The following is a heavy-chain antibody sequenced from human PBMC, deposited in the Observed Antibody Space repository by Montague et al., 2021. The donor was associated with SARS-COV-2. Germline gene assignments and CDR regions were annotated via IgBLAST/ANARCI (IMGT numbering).Heavy chain of an antibody. D-gene: IGHD3-10*01. Sequence: SETLSLTCNVSGVSICNYHWSWIRQPPGKGLEFIGYIHYNGHKNXKPSLQSRVTMSVDTSKNQVSLKLTSVTAADTAVYYCARHDNSGTYPMDVWGQGTTVTVSS. CDR3: ARHDNSGTYPMDV. CDR1: GVSICNYH. J-gene: IGHJ6*02. V-gene: IGHV4-59*08. CDR2: IHYNGHK.